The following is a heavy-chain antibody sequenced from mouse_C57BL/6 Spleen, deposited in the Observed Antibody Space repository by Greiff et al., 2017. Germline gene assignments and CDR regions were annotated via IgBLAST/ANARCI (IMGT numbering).Heavy chain of an antibody. CDR2: IHPNSGST. J-gene: IGHJ2*01. Sequence: QVQLQQPGAELVKPGASVKLSCKASGYTFTSYWMHWVKQRPGQGLEWIGMIHPNSGSTNYNEKFKGKSTLTVDKSSSTAYMQLSSLTSEDSAVYYCARYGNLYYFDYWGQGTTLTVSS. D-gene: IGHD2-1*01. CDR1: GYTFTSYW. CDR3: ARYGNLYYFDY. V-gene: IGHV1-64*01.